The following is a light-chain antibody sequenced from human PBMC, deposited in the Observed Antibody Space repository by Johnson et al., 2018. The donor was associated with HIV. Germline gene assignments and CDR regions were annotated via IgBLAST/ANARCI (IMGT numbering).Light chain of an antibody. V-gene: IGLV1-51*01. CDR1: SSNIGNNY. J-gene: IGLJ1*01. CDR3: GTWDNSLSSGF. Sequence: QSVLTQPPSVSAAPGQKVTISCSGSSSNIGNNYVSWYQQLPGTAPKLLIYDNNKRPSGIPDRFSGSKSGTSATLGITGLQTGDEADYYCGTWDNSLSSGFVGTGTKGSGL. CDR2: DNN.